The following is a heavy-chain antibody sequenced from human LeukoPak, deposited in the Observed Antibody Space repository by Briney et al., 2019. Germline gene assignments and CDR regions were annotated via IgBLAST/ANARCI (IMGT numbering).Heavy chain of an antibody. J-gene: IGHJ5*02. CDR3: ARAGGGSPSFPPLPGQNWFDP. V-gene: IGHV1-2*02. CDR1: GYIFTGYY. CDR2: INPNSGGT. D-gene: IGHD2-2*01. Sequence: ASVKVSCKASGYIFTGYYMHWVRQAPGQGLEWMGWINPNSGGTNYAQKFQGRVTMTRDTSISTAYMELSRLRSDDTAVYYCARAGGGSPSFPPLPGQNWFDPGAQETLVPVP.